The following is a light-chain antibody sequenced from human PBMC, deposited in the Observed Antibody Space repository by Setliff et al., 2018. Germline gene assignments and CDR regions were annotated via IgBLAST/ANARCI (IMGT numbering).Light chain of an antibody. CDR1: SSDVGGYNY. CDR3: ASYRSSSTLRRV. J-gene: IGLJ1*01. V-gene: IGLV2-14*01. Sequence: QSALAQPASVSGSPGQSITISCTGTSSDVGGYNYVSWYQQHPGKAPKLMIYEISNRPSGVSNRFSGSKSGNTASLTISGLQAEDEADYYCASYRSSSTLRRVFGTGTKVTVL. CDR2: EIS.